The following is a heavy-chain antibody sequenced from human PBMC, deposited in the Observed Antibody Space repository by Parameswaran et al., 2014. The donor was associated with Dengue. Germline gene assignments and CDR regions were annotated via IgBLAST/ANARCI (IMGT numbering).Heavy chain of an antibody. V-gene: IGHV3-48*02. Sequence: VRQMPGKGLEWVSYISSSSSTIYYADSVKGRFTISRDNAKNSLYLQMNSLRDEDTAVYYCARDDEAAADNYYGMDVWGQGTTVTVSS. CDR3: ARDDEAAADNYYGMDV. D-gene: IGHD6-13*01. CDR2: ISSSSSTI. J-gene: IGHJ6*02.